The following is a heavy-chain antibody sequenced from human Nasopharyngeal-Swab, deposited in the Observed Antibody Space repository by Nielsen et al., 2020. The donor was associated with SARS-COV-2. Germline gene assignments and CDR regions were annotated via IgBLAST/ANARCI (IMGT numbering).Heavy chain of an antibody. CDR1: GFTFSDYY. J-gene: IGHJ6*02. V-gene: IGHV3-11*01. CDR3: ARGLDTAMLPYYGMDV. CDR2: ISSSDSTI. Sequence: GESLKISCAASGFTFSDYYMSWIRQAPGKGLEWVSYISSSDSTIYYADSVKGRFTISRDNAKNSLYLQMNSLRAEDTAVYYCARGLDTAMLPYYGMDVWGQGTTVTVSS. D-gene: IGHD5-18*01.